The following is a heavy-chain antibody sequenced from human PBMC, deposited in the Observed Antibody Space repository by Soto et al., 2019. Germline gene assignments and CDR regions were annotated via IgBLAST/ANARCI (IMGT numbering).Heavy chain of an antibody. CDR2: INGDGSYT. J-gene: IGHJ3*02. V-gene: IGHV3-74*01. CDR1: GFTFSTYW. CDR3: VRTWHGFDI. Sequence: EVQLVESGGGLVQPGGSLRLSCAASGFTFSTYWMHWVRQAPEKGLLWVSHINGDGSYTDFADSVKGRFTISRDNAKNTGYLQMQSLRVEYTAVYFCVRTWHGFDIWGPGTMVTVSS.